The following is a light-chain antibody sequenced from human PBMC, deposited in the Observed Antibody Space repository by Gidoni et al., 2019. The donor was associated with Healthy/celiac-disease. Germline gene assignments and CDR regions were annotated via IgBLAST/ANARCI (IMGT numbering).Light chain of an antibody. J-gene: IGKJ1*01. V-gene: IGKV1-5*03. Sequence: DIQMTQPPSTLSASVGDRVTITCRASQSISSWLAWYQQKPGKAPKLLIYKASSLESGVPSRFSGSGSGTEFTLTISSLQPDDFATYYCQQYNSYSGTFXXXTKVEIK. CDR2: KAS. CDR1: QSISSW. CDR3: QQYNSYSGT.